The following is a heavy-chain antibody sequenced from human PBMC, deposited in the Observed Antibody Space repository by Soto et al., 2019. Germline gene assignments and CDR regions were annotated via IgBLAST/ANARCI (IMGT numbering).Heavy chain of an antibody. D-gene: IGHD4-4*01. V-gene: IGHV3-23*01. Sequence: GGSLRLSCAASGFTFSSYAMSWVRQAPGKGLEWVSAISGSGGSTYYADSVKGRFTISRDNSKNTLYLQMNSLRAEDTAVYYCAKDAYYSTGYYYYYYMDVWGKGTTVTVSS. CDR2: ISGSGGST. CDR3: AKDAYYSTGYYYYYYMDV. CDR1: GFTFSSYA. J-gene: IGHJ6*03.